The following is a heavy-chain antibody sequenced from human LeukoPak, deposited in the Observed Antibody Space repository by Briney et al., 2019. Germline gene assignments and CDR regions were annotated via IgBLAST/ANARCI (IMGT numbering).Heavy chain of an antibody. D-gene: IGHD3-22*01. J-gene: IGHJ4*02. CDR2: ISWNSGST. Sequence: PGGSLRLSCAASGFTFDDYAMHWVRQAPGKGLEWVSGISWNSGSTGYADSVKGRFTISRDNAKNSLYLQMNSLRAEDTALYYCAKDLTYDSSGYSVGINYWGQGTLVTVSS. CDR1: GFTFDDYA. V-gene: IGHV3-9*01. CDR3: AKDLTYDSSGYSVGINY.